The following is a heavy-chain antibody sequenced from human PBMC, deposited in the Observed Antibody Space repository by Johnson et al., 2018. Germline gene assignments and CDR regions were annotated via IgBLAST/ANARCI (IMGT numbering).Heavy chain of an antibody. CDR2: ISSSSRTI. D-gene: IGHD3-22*01. J-gene: IGHJ1*01. CDR3: ARVTTDFYDSSGYGFQH. CDR1: GLSFSSYS. Sequence: EQLVESGGGLVQPGGSLRLSCEATGLSFSSYSLNWVRQAPGKGLEWISYISSSSRTIYYADSVKGRFTISRGDAKNSLYLQMNSLRAEDTAGYYCARVTTDFYDSSGYGFQHWGQGTLVTVSS. V-gene: IGHV3-48*01.